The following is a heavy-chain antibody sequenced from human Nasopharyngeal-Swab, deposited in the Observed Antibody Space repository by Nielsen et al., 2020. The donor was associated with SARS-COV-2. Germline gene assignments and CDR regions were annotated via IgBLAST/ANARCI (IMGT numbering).Heavy chain of an antibody. Sequence: GESLKISCAASGFTFSSYGMHWVRQAPGKGPEWVAVIWYDGSNKYYADSVKGRFTISRDNSKNTLYLQMNSLRAEDTAVYYCAREEIVGATGGIGYWGQGTLVTVSS. V-gene: IGHV3-33*01. CDR3: AREEIVGATGGIGY. CDR2: IWYDGSNK. D-gene: IGHD1-26*01. CDR1: GFTFSSYG. J-gene: IGHJ4*02.